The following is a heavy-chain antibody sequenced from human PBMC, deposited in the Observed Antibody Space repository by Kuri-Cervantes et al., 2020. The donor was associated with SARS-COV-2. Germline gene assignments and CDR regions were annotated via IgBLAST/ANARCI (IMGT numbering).Heavy chain of an antibody. Sequence: GGSLRLSCEASGYNFATYWIGWVRRMPGTGLEWMGAVYPGDSDIKYSPSFQGQVTISADKSINTAYLQWGSLKASDTATYYCARSPLNYYYMDVWGKGTTVTVSS. CDR2: VYPGDSDI. V-gene: IGHV5-51*01. J-gene: IGHJ6*03. CDR3: ARSPLNYYYMDV. CDR1: GYNFATYW.